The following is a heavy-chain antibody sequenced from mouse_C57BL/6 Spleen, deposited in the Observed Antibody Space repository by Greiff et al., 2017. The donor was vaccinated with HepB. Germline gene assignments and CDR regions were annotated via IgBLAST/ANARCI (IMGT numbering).Heavy chain of an antibody. J-gene: IGHJ2*01. CDR1: GFTFSSYA. D-gene: IGHD2-5*01. CDR2: ISSGGDYI. V-gene: IGHV5-9-1*02. CDR3: TRVGSNYSLDY. Sequence: EVQGVESGEGLVKPGGSLKLSCAASGFTFSSYAMSWVRQTPEKRLEWVAYISSGGDYIYYADTVKGRFTIYRDNARNTLYLQMSSLKSEDTAMYYCTRVGSNYSLDYWGQGTTLTVSS.